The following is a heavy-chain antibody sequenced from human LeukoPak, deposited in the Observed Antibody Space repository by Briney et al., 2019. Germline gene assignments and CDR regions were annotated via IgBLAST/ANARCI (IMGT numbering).Heavy chain of an antibody. CDR3: ARNAYCSSTSCRKNWFDP. CDR1: GGSISSSNW. V-gene: IGHV4-4*02. CDR2: IYHSGST. Sequence: PSETLSLTCAVSGGSISSSNWWSWVRQPPGKGLEWIGEIYHSGSTNYNPSLKSRVTISVDKSKNQFSLKLSSVTAADTAVYYCARNAYCSSTSCRKNWFDPWGQGTLVTVSS. D-gene: IGHD2-2*01. J-gene: IGHJ5*02.